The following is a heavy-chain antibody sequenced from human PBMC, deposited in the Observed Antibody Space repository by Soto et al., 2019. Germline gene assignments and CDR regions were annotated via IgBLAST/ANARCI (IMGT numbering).Heavy chain of an antibody. V-gene: IGHV2-5*02. CDR3: AHRLDGYNDRGFES. D-gene: IGHD5-12*01. J-gene: IGHJ4*02. CDR2: IYWDDDK. Sequence: QITLKESGPTLVKPTQTLTVTCTFSGFSLSTYGVGVAWIRQPPEKALEWLGIIYWDDDKRYSPSLRSRLTITKDTSKTQVVLTMTNIDPVDTATYYCAHRLDGYNDRGFESWGQGTLVTVSS. CDR1: GFSLSTYGVG.